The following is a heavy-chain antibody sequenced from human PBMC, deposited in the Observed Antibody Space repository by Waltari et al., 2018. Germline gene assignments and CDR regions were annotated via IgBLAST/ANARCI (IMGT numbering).Heavy chain of an antibody. CDR3: AKYRPYYFDF. Sequence: DVQLLESGGGLVHPGESLRLSCAAPGFTFSKFGMSWVRQAPGKGLEWVSTIKTADDAYYADSVKGRFTISRDIFRNTLYLQMNSLRAEDTAVYYCAKYRPYYFDFWGQGALVTVSS. V-gene: IGHV3-23*01. CDR2: IKTADDA. D-gene: IGHD2-21*01. J-gene: IGHJ4*02. CDR1: GFTFSKFG.